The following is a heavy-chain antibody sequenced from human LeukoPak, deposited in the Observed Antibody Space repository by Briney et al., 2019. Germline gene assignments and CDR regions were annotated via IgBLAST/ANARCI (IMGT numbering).Heavy chain of an antibody. CDR2: IYYSGST. CDR1: GGSISSSSYY. J-gene: IGHJ4*02. CDR3: ARRWRSSGWYDY. V-gene: IGHV4-39*07. Sequence: SETLSLTCTVSGGSISSSSYYWGWIRQPPGKGLEWIGSIYYSGSTYYNPSLKSRVTISVDTSKNQFSLKLSSVTAADTAVYYCARRWRSSGWYDYWGQGTLVTVSS. D-gene: IGHD6-19*01.